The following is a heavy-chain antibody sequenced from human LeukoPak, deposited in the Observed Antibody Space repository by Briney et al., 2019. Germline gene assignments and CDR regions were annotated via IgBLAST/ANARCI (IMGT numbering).Heavy chain of an antibody. J-gene: IGHJ6*03. CDR1: GFTFSSYA. V-gene: IGHV3-30-3*01. Sequence: GGPLRLSCAASGFTFSSYAMHWVRQAPGKGLEWVAVISYDGSNKYYADSVKGRFTISRDNSKNTLYLQMNSLRAEDTAVYYCARAYSSDYYYYYYMDVWGKGTTVTVSS. CDR2: ISYDGSNK. D-gene: IGHD4-11*01. CDR3: ARAYSSDYYYYYYMDV.